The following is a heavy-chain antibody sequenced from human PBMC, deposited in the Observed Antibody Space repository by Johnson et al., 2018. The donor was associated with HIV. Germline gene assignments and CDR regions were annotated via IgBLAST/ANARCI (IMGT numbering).Heavy chain of an antibody. D-gene: IGHD3-10*01. CDR3: ARAAGSRLVLGRSGAFDI. CDR1: GFTFSSYA. CDR2: ISYDGSNK. V-gene: IGHV3-30-3*01. J-gene: IGHJ3*02. Sequence: QAQLVESGGGVVQPGRSLRLSCAASGFTFSSYAMHWVRQAPGKGLEWVAVISYDGSNKYYADSVKGRFTISRDNSKNTLYLQMNSLRAEDTAMYYCARAAGSRLVLGRSGAFDIWGQGTMVTVSS.